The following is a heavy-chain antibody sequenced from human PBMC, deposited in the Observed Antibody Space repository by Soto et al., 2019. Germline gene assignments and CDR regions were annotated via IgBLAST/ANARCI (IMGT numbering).Heavy chain of an antibody. V-gene: IGHV4-39*01. J-gene: IGHJ4*02. Sequence: QLQLQESGPGLVKPSETLSLTCTVSGGSISSSTYYWGWIRQPPGKGLEWIGSIYYSGSTYYNPSLKSRVNISVDTSKNQFSLKLSSVTAADTAVYYCANSYGDYVSYWGQGTLVTVSS. CDR1: GGSISSSTYY. CDR3: ANSYGDYVSY. CDR2: IYYSGST. D-gene: IGHD4-17*01.